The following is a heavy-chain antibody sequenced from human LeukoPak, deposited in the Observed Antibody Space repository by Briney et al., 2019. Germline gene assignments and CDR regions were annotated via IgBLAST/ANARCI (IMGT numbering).Heavy chain of an antibody. Sequence: PGGSLRLSCAASGFTFSTYAMSWVRQAPEKGLEWVSGITVSGGRTYYADSVKGRFTISRDNSQNTLYLQMNSLRAADTAVYYCGKDLCGGDCYPYYYAMDVWGQGTTVSVSS. CDR2: ITVSGGRT. D-gene: IGHD2-21*02. CDR1: GFTFSTYA. J-gene: IGHJ6*02. V-gene: IGHV3-23*01. CDR3: GKDLCGGDCYPYYYAMDV.